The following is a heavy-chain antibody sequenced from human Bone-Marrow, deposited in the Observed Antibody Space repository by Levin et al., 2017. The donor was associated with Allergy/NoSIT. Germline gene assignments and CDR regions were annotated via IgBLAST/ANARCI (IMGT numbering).Heavy chain of an antibody. CDR2: INSDGSST. J-gene: IGHJ6*02. D-gene: IGHD5-12*01. Sequence: LSLTCAASGFTFSSYWMHWVRQAPGKGLVWVSRINSDGSSTSYADSVKGRFTISRDNAKNTLYLQMNSLRAEDTAVYYCARASGYDYYYYDGMDVWGQGTTVTVSS. V-gene: IGHV3-74*01. CDR3: ARASGYDYYYYDGMDV. CDR1: GFTFSSYW.